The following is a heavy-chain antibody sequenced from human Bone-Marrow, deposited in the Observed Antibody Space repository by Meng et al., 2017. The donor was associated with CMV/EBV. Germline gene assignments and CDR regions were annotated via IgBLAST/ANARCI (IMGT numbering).Heavy chain of an antibody. CDR1: GFIFSDHY. J-gene: IGHJ3*01. D-gene: IGHD5-12*01. Sequence: GESLKISCAGSGFIFSDHYIDWVRQAPGKGLEWVGRVGNKASRYTTEYAASVTGRFTFSRGDSENSLFLQMNSLKTEDTAIYYCTKGYSGIDIYAFDFWGPGTMVTVSS. CDR2: VGNKASRYTT. V-gene: IGHV3-72*01. CDR3: TKGYSGIDIYAFDF.